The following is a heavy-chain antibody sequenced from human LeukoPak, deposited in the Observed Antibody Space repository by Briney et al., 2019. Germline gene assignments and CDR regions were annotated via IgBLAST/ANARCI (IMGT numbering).Heavy chain of an antibody. Sequence: PGGSLRLSCAAPGFTFSSYGMNWVRQAPGKGLEWVSAISASGGSTYYADSVKGRFTISRDNSKNTLYLQMNSLRAEDSAVYYCARDRSGWLNDYWGQGTLVTVSS. CDR3: ARDRSGWLNDY. V-gene: IGHV3-23*01. J-gene: IGHJ4*02. CDR2: ISASGGST. CDR1: GFTFSSYG. D-gene: IGHD6-19*01.